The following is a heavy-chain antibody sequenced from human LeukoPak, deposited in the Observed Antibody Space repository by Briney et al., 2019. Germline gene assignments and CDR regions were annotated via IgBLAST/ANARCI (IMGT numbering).Heavy chain of an antibody. CDR2: ISAYNGNT. CDR1: GGTFSSYA. Sequence: ASVKVSCKASGGTFSSYAISWVRQAPGQGLEWMGWISAYNGNTNYAQRLQGRVTMATDTSTSTAYMELRSLRSDDTAVYYCAARADGSYYYYMDVWGKGTTVTVSS. CDR3: AARADGSYYYYMDV. J-gene: IGHJ6*03. V-gene: IGHV1-18*01.